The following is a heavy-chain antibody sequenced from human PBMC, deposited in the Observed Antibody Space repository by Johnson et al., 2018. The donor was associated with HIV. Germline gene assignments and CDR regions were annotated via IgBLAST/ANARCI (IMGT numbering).Heavy chain of an antibody. J-gene: IGHJ3*02. CDR2: VNWNGGST. D-gene: IGHD6-13*01. CDR1: GFTFSSYV. Sequence: VQLVESGGGLVQPGGSLRLSCAASGFTFSSYVMNWVRQAPGKGLEWVSGVNWNGGSTGYADSVKGRFTISRDNAKNSLYLQMKSLRAEDTALYYCASHRSIAADDAFDIWCQGTMVTVSS. V-gene: IGHV3-20*04. CDR3: ASHRSIAADDAFDI.